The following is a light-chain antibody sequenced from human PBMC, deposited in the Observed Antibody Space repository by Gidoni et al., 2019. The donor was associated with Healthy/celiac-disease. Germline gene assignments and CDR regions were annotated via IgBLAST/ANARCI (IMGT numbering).Light chain of an antibody. CDR2: AAS. V-gene: IGKV1-NL1*01. CDR1: QGISNS. Sequence: HMTQPQSSLSASVGDRVTITCRASQGISNSLAWDQQKPGKAPKLLLSAASRLESGVPSRFSGSGSGTDYTLTISRLQTEDFATYDCQQYYSNPPITIGQXKRLEIK. CDR3: QQYYSNPPIT. J-gene: IGKJ5*01.